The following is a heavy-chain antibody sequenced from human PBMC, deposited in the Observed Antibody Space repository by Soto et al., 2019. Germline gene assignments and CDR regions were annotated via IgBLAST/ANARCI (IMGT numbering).Heavy chain of an antibody. J-gene: IGHJ4*02. CDR1: GGSISSGGYY. Sequence: PSETLSPTCTVSGGSISSGGYYWSWIRQHPGKGLEWIGYIYYSGSTYYNPSLKSRVTISVDTSKNQFSLKLSSVTAADTAVYYCARSGYYYDSSGFLDYWGQGTLVTVSS. CDR2: IYYSGST. V-gene: IGHV4-31*03. D-gene: IGHD3-22*01. CDR3: ARSGYYYDSSGFLDY.